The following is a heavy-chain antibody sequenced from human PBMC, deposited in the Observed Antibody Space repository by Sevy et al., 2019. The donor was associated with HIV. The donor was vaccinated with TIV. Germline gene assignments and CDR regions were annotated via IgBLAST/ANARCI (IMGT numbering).Heavy chain of an antibody. Sequence: GGSLRLSCAASGFTFSSYAMSWVRQAPGKGLEWVSAISGSGGSTYDADSVKGRFTISRDNSKNTLYLQMNSLRAEDTAVYYCAKTGRQWLVRGWYYFDYWGQGTLVTVSS. CDR3: AKTGRQWLVRGWYYFDY. CDR1: GFTFSSYA. CDR2: ISGSGGST. D-gene: IGHD6-19*01. V-gene: IGHV3-23*01. J-gene: IGHJ4*02.